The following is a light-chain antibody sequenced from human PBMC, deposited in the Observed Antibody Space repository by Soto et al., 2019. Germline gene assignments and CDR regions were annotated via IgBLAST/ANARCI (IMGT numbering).Light chain of an antibody. CDR1: SSDVGGYNY. Sequence: QSALTQPASVSGSPVQSITISCTGTSSDVGGYNYVSWYQQHPGKAPKLMIYDVSNRPSGVSNRFSGSKSGNTASLTISGLQAEDEADYYCSSYTSSSTRVFGGGTKRTVL. CDR3: SSYTSSSTRV. CDR2: DVS. J-gene: IGLJ2*01. V-gene: IGLV2-14*01.